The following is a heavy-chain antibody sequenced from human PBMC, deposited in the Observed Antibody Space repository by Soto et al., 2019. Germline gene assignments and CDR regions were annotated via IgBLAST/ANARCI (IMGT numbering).Heavy chain of an antibody. V-gene: IGHV3-48*02. J-gene: IGHJ6*02. Sequence: EVQLVESGGGLVQPGGSLRLSCAASGFTFSLYSMNWVRQAPGKGLEWVSYITTSSSTIYYTDSVKGRFTISRDNAKNSLYLQMNGLRDGDTAVYYCARVQNSGDYPHYYDYYDMDVWGQGTTVTVS. D-gene: IGHD3-22*01. CDR2: ITTSSSTI. CDR3: ARVQNSGDYPHYYDYYDMDV. CDR1: GFTFSLYS.